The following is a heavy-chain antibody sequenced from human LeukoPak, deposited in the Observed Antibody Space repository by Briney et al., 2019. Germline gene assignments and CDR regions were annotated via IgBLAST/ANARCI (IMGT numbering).Heavy chain of an antibody. Sequence: PGGSLRLSCVASGFTFGRYWLSWVRQAPGKGLEWVANINLDGSEKNYVDSVKGRFTISRDNTKNSLYLQMNSLRAEDTAVYYCAKDPREYQRAIKYYFDHWSQGTLVTVSS. D-gene: IGHD2-2*01. CDR1: GFTFGRYW. J-gene: IGHJ4*02. CDR2: INLDGSEK. CDR3: AKDPREYQRAIKYYFDH. V-gene: IGHV3-7*01.